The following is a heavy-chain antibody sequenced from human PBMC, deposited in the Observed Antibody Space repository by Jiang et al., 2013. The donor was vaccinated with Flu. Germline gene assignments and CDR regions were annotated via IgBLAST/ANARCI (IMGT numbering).Heavy chain of an antibody. J-gene: IGHJ4*02. CDR2: INSDGSST. Sequence: QLVESGGGLVQPGGSLRLSCAASGFTFSIYWMHWVRQAPGKGLVWVSRINSDGSSTSYADSVKGRFTISRDNAKNTLYLQLNSLRAEDTAIYYCAFPYSSGWTPGYFDYWGPGTLVTVSS. CDR1: GFTFSIYW. CDR3: AFPYSSGWTPGYFDY. V-gene: IGHV3-74*01. D-gene: IGHD6-19*01.